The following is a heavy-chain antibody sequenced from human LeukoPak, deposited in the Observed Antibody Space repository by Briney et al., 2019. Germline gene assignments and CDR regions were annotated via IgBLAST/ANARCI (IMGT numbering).Heavy chain of an antibody. Sequence: GGSLRLSCAASGFTFSSYAMSWVRQAPGKGLEWVSAISGSGGSTYYADSVKGRFTISRDNSKNTLYLQMNSLGAEDTAVYYCAKDREPSTRGATIDYFDYWGQGTLVTVSS. J-gene: IGHJ4*02. CDR1: GFTFSSYA. CDR3: AKDREPSTRGATIDYFDY. V-gene: IGHV3-23*01. CDR2: ISGSGGST. D-gene: IGHD1-26*01.